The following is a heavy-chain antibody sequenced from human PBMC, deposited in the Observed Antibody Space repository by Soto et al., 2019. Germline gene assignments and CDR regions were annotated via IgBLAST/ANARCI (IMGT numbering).Heavy chain of an antibody. V-gene: IGHV4-34*01. CDR2: INHSGST. Sequence: SETLSLTCAVYGGSFSGYYWSWIRQPPGKGLEWIGEINHSGSTNYNPSLKSRVTISVDTSKNQFSLKLSSVTAADTAVYYCARGLFYYDILTGYYKGYFDYWGQGTLVTVSS. CDR3: ARGLFYYDILTGYYKGYFDY. J-gene: IGHJ4*02. D-gene: IGHD3-9*01. CDR1: GGSFSGYY.